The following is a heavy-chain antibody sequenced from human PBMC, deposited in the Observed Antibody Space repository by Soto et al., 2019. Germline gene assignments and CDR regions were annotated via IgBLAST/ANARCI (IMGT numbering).Heavy chain of an antibody. CDR1: GDSVSSNSAA. V-gene: IGHV6-1*01. Sequence: SQTLSLTCAISGDSVSSNSAAWNWIRQSPSRGLEWLGRTYYRSKWYNDYAVSVKSRITINPDTSKNQFSLQLNSVTPEDTAVYYCASIKTMLLANWIDLRCPGTLVTVSS. CDR3: ASIKTMLLANWIDL. CDR2: TYYRSKWYN. J-gene: IGHJ5*02. D-gene: IGHD3-22*01.